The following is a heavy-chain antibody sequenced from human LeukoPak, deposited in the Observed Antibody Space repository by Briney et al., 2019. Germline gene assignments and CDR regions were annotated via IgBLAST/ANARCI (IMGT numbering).Heavy chain of an antibody. J-gene: IGHJ4*02. D-gene: IGHD1-26*01. CDR2: IYYSGST. CDR3: ARGYSGSSGVDY. Sequence: SETLSLTCTVSGGSISSYYWSWIRQPPGEGLEWIGYIYYSGSTNYNPSLKSRVTISVDTSKNQFSLKLSSVTAADTAVYYCARGYSGSSGVDYWGQGTLVTVSS. V-gene: IGHV4-59*01. CDR1: GGSISSYY.